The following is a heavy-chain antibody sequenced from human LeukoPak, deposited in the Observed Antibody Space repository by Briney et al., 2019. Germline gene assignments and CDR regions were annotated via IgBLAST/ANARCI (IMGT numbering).Heavy chain of an antibody. D-gene: IGHD1-26*01. CDR2: ISYDGSNK. J-gene: IGHJ6*02. CDR1: GFTFSSYA. CDR3: ARESSGSYYVGYYYYGMDV. Sequence: PGRSLRLYCAASGFTFSSYAMHWVRQAPGKGLEWVAVISYDGSNKYYADSVKGRFTISRDNSKNTLYLQMNSLRAEDTAVYYCARESSGSYYVGYYYYGMDVWGQGTTVTVSS. V-gene: IGHV3-30-3*01.